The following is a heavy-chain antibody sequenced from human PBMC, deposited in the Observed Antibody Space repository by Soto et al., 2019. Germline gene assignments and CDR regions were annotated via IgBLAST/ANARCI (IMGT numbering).Heavy chain of an antibody. CDR2: IVPIVGTT. V-gene: IGHV1-69*12. Sequence: QVQLVQSGAEVRQPASSVKVSCKTSGGTFSSYAISWVRQAPGQGLEWMGGIVPIVGTTTYAQKFQGRVTITADEATSTAYMQLSRLRSDDTAVYYCARVVAIPGYPDHWGQGTLVTVSS. CDR3: ARVVAIPGYPDH. J-gene: IGHJ4*02. CDR1: GGTFSSYA. D-gene: IGHD5-12*01.